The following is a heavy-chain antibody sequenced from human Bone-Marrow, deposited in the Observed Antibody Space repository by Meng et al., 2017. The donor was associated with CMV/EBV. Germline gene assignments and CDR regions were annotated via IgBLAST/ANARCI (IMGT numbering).Heavy chain of an antibody. V-gene: IGHV3-33*06. CDR2: IWYDGSNK. D-gene: IGHD2-15*01. Sequence: GGSLRLSCAASGFTFSSYGMHWVRQAPGKGLEWVAVIWYDGSNKYYADSVKGRFTISRDNSKNTLYLQMNSLRAEDTAVYYCAKGKDRPGGWFDPWGQGTLVTVSS. J-gene: IGHJ5*02. CDR3: AKGKDRPGGWFDP. CDR1: GFTFSSYG.